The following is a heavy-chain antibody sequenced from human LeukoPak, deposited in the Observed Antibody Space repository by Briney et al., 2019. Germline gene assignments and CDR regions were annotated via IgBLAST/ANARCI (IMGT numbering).Heavy chain of an antibody. D-gene: IGHD3-10*01. J-gene: IGHJ4*02. CDR2: INPNSGGT. CDR3: ARNPPYYYGSGSYSIPFDY. V-gene: IGHV1-2*02. Sequence: ASVKVSCKASGYTFSVYYMHWVRQAPGQGLEWMGWINPNSGGTNYAQKFQGRVTMTRDKSISTAYMELSRLRSDDTAVYSCARNPPYYYGSGSYSIPFDYWGQGTLVIVSS. CDR1: GYTFSVYY.